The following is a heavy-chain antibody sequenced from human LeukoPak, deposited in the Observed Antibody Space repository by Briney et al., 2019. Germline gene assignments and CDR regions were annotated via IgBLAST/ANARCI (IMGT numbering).Heavy chain of an antibody. CDR3: AYSGSYGHLGY. Sequence: SETLSLTCTVSGGSISSNAYYWAWIRQPPGKGLEWIGSIYSSVSTNYNPSLKSRVTISVDTSKNQFSLRLSSVTAADTALYYCAYSGSYGHLGYWGQGIPVTVSS. CDR1: GGSISSNAYY. V-gene: IGHV4-39*01. CDR2: IYSSVST. J-gene: IGHJ4*02. D-gene: IGHD1-26*01.